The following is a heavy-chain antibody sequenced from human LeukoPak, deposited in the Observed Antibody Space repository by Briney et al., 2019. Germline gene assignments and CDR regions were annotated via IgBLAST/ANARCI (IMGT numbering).Heavy chain of an antibody. V-gene: IGHV3-21*01. D-gene: IGHD3-10*01. Sequence: GGSLRLSCAASGFTFSSYSMNWVRQAPGKGLEWVSSISSSGSYIYYADSVKGRSTISRDNAKNSLYLQMNSLRAEDTAVYYCARDMVRGVMPHWGQGTLVTVSS. CDR2: ISSSGSYI. CDR3: ARDMVRGVMPH. J-gene: IGHJ4*02. CDR1: GFTFSSYS.